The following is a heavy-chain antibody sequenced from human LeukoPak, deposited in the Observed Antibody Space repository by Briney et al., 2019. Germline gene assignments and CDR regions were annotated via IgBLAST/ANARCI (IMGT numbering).Heavy chain of an antibody. Sequence: GGSLRLSCAASGFTFSSYEMNWVRQAPGKGLEWVSYISSSGSTIYYADSVKGRFTISRGNAKNSLYLQMNSLRAEDTAVYYCARFAYCSSTSCLDYWGQGTLVTVSS. CDR2: ISSSGSTI. CDR3: ARFAYCSSTSCLDY. J-gene: IGHJ4*02. V-gene: IGHV3-48*03. D-gene: IGHD2-2*01. CDR1: GFTFSSYE.